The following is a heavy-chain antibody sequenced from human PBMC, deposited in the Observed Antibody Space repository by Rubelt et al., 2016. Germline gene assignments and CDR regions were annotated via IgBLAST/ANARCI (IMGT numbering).Heavy chain of an antibody. J-gene: IGHJ2*01. CDR2: MYHSGRT. Sequence: QVQLRESGPGLVRPSETLSLTCIVSASSISSGYYWGWVRQSPGKGLEWMGSMYHSGRTYYNPSLTSRVNISLDMSKNQFSLNLSAVTAADTAVYYWARRQWVWYFDLWGRGTLVTVSS. CDR3: ARRQWVWYFDL. CDR1: ASSISSGYY. V-gene: IGHV4-38-2*02. D-gene: IGHD2-8*01.